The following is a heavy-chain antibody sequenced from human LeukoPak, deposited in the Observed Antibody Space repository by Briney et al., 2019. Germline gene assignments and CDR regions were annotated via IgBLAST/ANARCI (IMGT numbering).Heavy chain of an antibody. CDR1: GFTFSSYW. CDR2: INSDERST. D-gene: IGHD6-13*01. V-gene: IGHV3-74*01. CDR3: TTAIAAAPGAY. Sequence: PGGTLRLSCAASGFTFSSYWMHWVRQAPGKGLVWISRINSDERSTNYADSVKGRFTISRDDAKNTVYLQMDSLRAEDTAVYYCTTAIAAAPGAYWGQGTLVTVSS. J-gene: IGHJ4*02.